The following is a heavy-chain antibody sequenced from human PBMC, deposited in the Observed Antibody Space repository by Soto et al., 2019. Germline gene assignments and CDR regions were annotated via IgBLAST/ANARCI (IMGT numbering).Heavy chain of an antibody. V-gene: IGHV3-15*01. CDR1: GFTFSDAW. CDR3: TTDLWLFAVVVDPTGYFNP. J-gene: IGHJ5*01. D-gene: IGHD2-15*01. Sequence: GGSLRLSCAASGFTFSDAWMSWVRQAPGKGLDWVGRIKSKSDGGTTEYAAPVKGRFTISRDDSKNTLYLQMNSLKNEDSAVYYCTTDLWLFAVVVDPTGYFNPCAQRTPVTVSA. CDR2: IKSKSDGGTT.